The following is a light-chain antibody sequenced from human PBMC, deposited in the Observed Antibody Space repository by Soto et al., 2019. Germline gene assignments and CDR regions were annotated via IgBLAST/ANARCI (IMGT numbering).Light chain of an antibody. CDR3: NSYAGSNNFV. Sequence: QSALTQPASVSGSPGQAITISCSGTSSDVGAFNYVSWYQQHPGKAPKLMIYDVSNRPSGVSNRFSGSKSGNTASLTISGLRAEDEADYYCNSYAGSNNFVFGGGTKLTVL. CDR1: SSDVGAFNY. CDR2: DVS. J-gene: IGLJ2*01. V-gene: IGLV2-14*03.